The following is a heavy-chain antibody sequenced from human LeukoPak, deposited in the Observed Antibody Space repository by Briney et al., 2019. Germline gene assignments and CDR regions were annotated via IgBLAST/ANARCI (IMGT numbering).Heavy chain of an antibody. CDR1: GGSFSGYY. V-gene: IGHV4-34*01. CDR2: INHSGST. J-gene: IGHJ3*01. Sequence: PSETLSLTCAVYGGSFSGYYWSWIRQPPGKGLEWIGEINHSGSTNYNPSLKSRVTISVDTSKNQFSLKLSSVTAADTAVYYCVRGVATIFWGQGTMVTVSS. D-gene: IGHD5-24*01. CDR3: VRGVATIF.